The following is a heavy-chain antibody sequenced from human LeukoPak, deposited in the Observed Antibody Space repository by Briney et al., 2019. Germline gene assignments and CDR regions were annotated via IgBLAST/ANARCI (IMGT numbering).Heavy chain of an antibody. J-gene: IGHJ4*02. CDR1: GYTFTSYY. CDR3: ARDGGVVVTVYYFDY. D-gene: IGHD2-21*02. V-gene: IGHV1-46*01. Sequence: ASVKVSCKASGYTFTSYYMHWVRQAPGQGLEWMGLINPSGGSTSYAQKFQGRVTMTRDTSTSTVYMELSSLRSEDTAVYYCARDGGVVVTVYYFDYWGQGTLVTVSS. CDR2: INPSGGST.